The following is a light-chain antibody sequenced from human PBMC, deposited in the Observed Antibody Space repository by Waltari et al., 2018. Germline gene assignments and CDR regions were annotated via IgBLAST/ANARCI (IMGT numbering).Light chain of an antibody. Sequence: EIVLTQSPGTLSLSPGERATLSCRASQSVSRNYLNWYQQKGGQAPGLLIHGASIRATGIPDRFSGSGSGTDFTLTISRLEPEDFAVYYCQQYDGEVLTFGGGTKVEI. CDR2: GAS. V-gene: IGKV3-20*01. CDR3: QQYDGEVLT. CDR1: QSVSRNY. J-gene: IGKJ4*01.